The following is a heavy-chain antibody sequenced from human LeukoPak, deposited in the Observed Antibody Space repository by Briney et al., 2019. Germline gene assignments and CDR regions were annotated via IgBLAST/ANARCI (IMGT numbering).Heavy chain of an antibody. CDR3: AREAYGSGSLRFDY. V-gene: IGHV3-23*01. J-gene: IGHJ4*02. D-gene: IGHD3-10*01. CDR2: ISGSGDST. CDR1: GFTFSNYA. Sequence: GGSLRLSCAASGFTFSNYAMRWVRQAPGKGLEWVSGISGSGDSTYYADSVKGRFTISRDNSKNTLYLQMNSLRAEDTAVYYCAREAYGSGSLRFDYWGQGTLVTVSS.